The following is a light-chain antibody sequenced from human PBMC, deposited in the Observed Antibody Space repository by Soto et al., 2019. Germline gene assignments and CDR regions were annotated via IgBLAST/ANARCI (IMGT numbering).Light chain of an antibody. CDR1: QGIATS. CDR3: LQVISFPLT. V-gene: IGKV1-12*01. CDR2: DAS. Sequence: DIQMTQSPSSVSASVGDRVIIICRASQGIATSLAWYQQKPGKVPKLLIYDASSFQSGVPSRFSGSGSGTDFTLTVSSLQPDDFATYFCLQVISFPLTCGGGTKVEIK. J-gene: IGKJ4*01.